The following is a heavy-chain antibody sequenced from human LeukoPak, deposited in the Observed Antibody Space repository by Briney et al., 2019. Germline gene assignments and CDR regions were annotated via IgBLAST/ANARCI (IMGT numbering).Heavy chain of an antibody. CDR1: GYTFTSYG. D-gene: IGHD6-19*01. J-gene: IGHJ3*02. Sequence: GASVKVSCKASGYTFTSYGISWVRQAPGQGLEWMGWISAYNGNTNYAQKLQGRVTMTTDTSTSTAYMELRSLRSDDTAVYYCARDGPGVAVAGSDAFNIWGQGTMVTVSS. CDR2: ISAYNGNT. CDR3: ARDGPGVAVAGSDAFNI. V-gene: IGHV1-18*01.